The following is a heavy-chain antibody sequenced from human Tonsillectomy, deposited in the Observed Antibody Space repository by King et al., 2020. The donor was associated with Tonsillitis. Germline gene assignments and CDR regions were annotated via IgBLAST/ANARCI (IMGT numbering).Heavy chain of an antibody. CDR3: VRTMSGQWVDL. CDR2: IFYSGNA. J-gene: IGHJ5*02. Sequence: VQLQESGPGLVKPSETLSLTCSVSGGSISTYYWTWIRQPPGKGLEYIGTIFYSGNAKYNPSLKSRVTISVDTSKNQFSLNLNSVTAADTAVYYCVRTMSGQWVDLWGQGTLVTVSS. CDR1: GGSISTYY. V-gene: IGHV4-59*01. D-gene: IGHD3-22*01.